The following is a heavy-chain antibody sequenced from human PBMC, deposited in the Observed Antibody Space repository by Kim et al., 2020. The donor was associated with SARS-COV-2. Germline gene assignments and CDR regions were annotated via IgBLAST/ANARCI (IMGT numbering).Heavy chain of an antibody. CDR3: AKDPAYCGGDCYPG. D-gene: IGHD2-21*02. J-gene: IGHJ3*01. V-gene: IGHV3-23*01. Sequence: AEPVKGRFTISIAKSKTTLYLQMNSLRAEDTAVYYCAKDPAYCGGDCYPGWGQGTMVTVSS.